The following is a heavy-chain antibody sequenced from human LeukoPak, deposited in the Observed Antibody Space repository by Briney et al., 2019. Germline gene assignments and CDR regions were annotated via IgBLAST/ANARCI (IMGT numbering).Heavy chain of an antibody. CDR1: GGSISSYY. Sequence: PSETLSLTCTVSGGSISSYYWSWIRQPAGKGLEWIGRIYTSGSTNYNPSLKSRVTMSVDTSKNQFSLKLSSVTAADTAVYYCARVVAAAIRVDAFDIWGQGTMVTVSS. CDR3: ARVVAAAIRVDAFDI. D-gene: IGHD2-2*02. J-gene: IGHJ3*02. CDR2: IYTSGST. V-gene: IGHV4-4*07.